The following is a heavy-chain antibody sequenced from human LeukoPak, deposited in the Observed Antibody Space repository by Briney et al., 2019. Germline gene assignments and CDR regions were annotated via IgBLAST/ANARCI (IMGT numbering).Heavy chain of an antibody. V-gene: IGHV3-30*02. J-gene: IGHJ3*02. CDR3: EKIPGDAFDI. CDR1: GFTFSSYG. CDR2: IRYDGSNK. Sequence: GGSLRLSCAASGFTFSSYGMHWVRQAPGKGLEWVAFIRYDGSNKYYADSVKGRFTISRDNSKNTLYLQMNSLRAEDTAVYYCEKIPGDAFDIWGQGTMVTVSS. D-gene: IGHD2-2*02.